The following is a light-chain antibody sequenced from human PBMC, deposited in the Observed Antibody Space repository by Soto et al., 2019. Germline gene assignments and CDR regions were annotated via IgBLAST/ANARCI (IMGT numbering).Light chain of an antibody. CDR2: DAS. J-gene: IGKJ5*01. CDR3: QQLNTYPFT. Sequence: AIQLTQSPSSLSASVGYRVSITCRASQGISSALAWYQHKPGKAPKILIYDASSLQSGLPSRFSGSESGTECTLTISSLQPEDFAPYYCQQLNTYPFTFGQGTRLEIK. V-gene: IGKV1-13*02. CDR1: QGISSA.